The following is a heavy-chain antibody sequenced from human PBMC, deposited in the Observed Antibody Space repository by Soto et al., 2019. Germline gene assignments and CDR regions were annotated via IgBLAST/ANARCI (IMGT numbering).Heavy chain of an antibody. J-gene: IGHJ4*02. Sequence: SETLSLTCTVSGGSISSGGYYWSWIRQHPGKGLEWIGYIYYSGSTYYNPSLKSRVTISVDTSKNQFSLKLSSVTAADTAMYYCARGLRYNYGYQQYYFDYWGQGTLVTVSS. V-gene: IGHV4-31*03. CDR3: ARGLRYNYGYQQYYFDY. D-gene: IGHD5-18*01. CDR1: GGSISSGGYY. CDR2: IYYSGST.